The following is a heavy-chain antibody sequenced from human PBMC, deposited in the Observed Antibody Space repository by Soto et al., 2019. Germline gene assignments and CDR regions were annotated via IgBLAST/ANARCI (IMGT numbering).Heavy chain of an antibody. J-gene: IGHJ3*02. CDR3: ARDATYRDSSFYYDVFDI. CDR2: IRSDGGEA. D-gene: IGHD3-22*01. V-gene: IGHV3-7*05. CDR1: GFTLSYYW. Sequence: DVQLMESGGCLVQPGGSLRLSCAASGFTLSYYWMTWVRQSPGKGLEWVANIRSDGGEAHYVDAVKGRFSVSRDNAKESHYLQMTSLRIDDTAVYSCARDATYRDSSFYYDVFDIWGPGTMVPVSS.